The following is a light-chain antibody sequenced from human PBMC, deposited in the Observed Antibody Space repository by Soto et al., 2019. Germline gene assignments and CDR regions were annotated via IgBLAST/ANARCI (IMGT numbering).Light chain of an antibody. CDR2: GNS. CDR1: SSNIGAGYD. Sequence: QSALTQPPSVSGAPGQRVTISCTGSSSNIGAGYDVHWYQQLPGTAPKLLIYGNSNRPSGVPDRFSGSKSGTSASLVITGLQAEDEADYYCQSYDSSLRGRVFGGGTKVTVL. CDR3: QSYDSSLRGRV. V-gene: IGLV1-40*01. J-gene: IGLJ3*02.